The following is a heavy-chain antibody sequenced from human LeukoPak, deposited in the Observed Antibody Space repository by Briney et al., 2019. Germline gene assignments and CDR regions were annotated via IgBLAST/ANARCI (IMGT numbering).Heavy chain of an antibody. J-gene: IGHJ4*02. Sequence: PGGSLRLSCAASGFTVSSHYMSWVRQPPGKGLEWVSSISGTGGSTYYANSVKGRFTISRDNSKNALSLQMNSLRAEDTAVYYCAKGDLKDGGLDYFSDWGQGTLVTVSS. CDR3: AKGDLKDGGLDYFSD. CDR2: ISGTGGST. D-gene: IGHD2-15*01. CDR1: GFTVSSHY. V-gene: IGHV3-23*01.